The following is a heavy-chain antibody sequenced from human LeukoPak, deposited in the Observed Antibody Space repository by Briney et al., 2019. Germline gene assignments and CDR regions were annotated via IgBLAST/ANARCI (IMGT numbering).Heavy chain of an antibody. Sequence: PSETLSLTCSVSGGSISSSSYCWGWIRQPPGKGLEWIGSIYYSGSSSYNPSLKSRVTISVDTSKNQFSLNLNSVTAADTAVYYCARHSGVAATLPSDYWGQGTLDTVSS. V-gene: IGHV4-39*01. CDR1: GGSISSSSYC. CDR2: IYYSGSS. D-gene: IGHD2-15*01. CDR3: ARHSGVAATLPSDY. J-gene: IGHJ4*02.